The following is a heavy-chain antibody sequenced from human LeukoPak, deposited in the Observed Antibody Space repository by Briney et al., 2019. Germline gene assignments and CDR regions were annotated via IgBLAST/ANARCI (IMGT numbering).Heavy chain of an antibody. Sequence: AGGSLRLSCAASGFTFSNYNMNWVRQAPGKGLEWVSSISHSSTYIYFADSVRGRFTISRDNAKNSLFLQMNSLRAEDTAVYYCARETDLIVVAGFDYWGQGTLVTVSS. V-gene: IGHV3-21*01. CDR1: GFTFSNYN. CDR3: ARETDLIVVAGFDY. J-gene: IGHJ4*02. D-gene: IGHD6-19*01. CDR2: ISHSSTYI.